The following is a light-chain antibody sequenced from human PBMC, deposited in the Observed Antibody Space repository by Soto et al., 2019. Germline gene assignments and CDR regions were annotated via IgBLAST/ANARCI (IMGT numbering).Light chain of an antibody. CDR2: SSN. CDR1: SSNIGTYH. J-gene: IGLJ3*02. Sequence: QPVLTQPPSASGTPGQRVTISCSERSSNIGTYHVHWYQQLPGTAPKLLIYSSNQRLSGVPDRFSGSKSGTSASLAISGLRSEDEADYYCAAWDDSLSSVVFGGGTKLTVL. V-gene: IGLV1-47*02. CDR3: AAWDDSLSSVV.